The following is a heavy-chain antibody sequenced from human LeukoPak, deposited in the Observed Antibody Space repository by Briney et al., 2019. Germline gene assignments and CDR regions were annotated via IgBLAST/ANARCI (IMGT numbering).Heavy chain of an antibody. D-gene: IGHD3-9*01. CDR3: ARDFDWLFGSRFYYFDY. CDR2: ISAYNGNT. CDR1: GYTFTSYG. Sequence: ASVKVSCKASGYTFTSYGISWVRQAPGQGLEWMGWISAYNGNTNYAQKLQGRVTMTTDTSTSTAYMELRSLRSDGTAVYYCARDFDWLFGSRFYYFDYWGQGTLVTVSS. V-gene: IGHV1-18*01. J-gene: IGHJ4*02.